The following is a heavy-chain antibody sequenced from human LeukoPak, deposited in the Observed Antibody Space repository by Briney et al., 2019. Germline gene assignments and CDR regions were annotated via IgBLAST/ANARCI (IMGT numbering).Heavy chain of an antibody. D-gene: IGHD1-26*01. V-gene: IGHV3-30-3*01. CDR1: GFTFNNYA. CDR2: ISFDGGNK. CDR3: ARDGIVGSPLFKFDY. J-gene: IGHJ4*02. Sequence: PGRSLRLSCAASGFTFNNYAIHWVRQAPGKGLEWVAIISFDGGNKYYADSVKGRFTIPRDNSENTLYLQMNSLRAEDTAVYYCARDGIVGSPLFKFDYWGQGTLVTVSS.